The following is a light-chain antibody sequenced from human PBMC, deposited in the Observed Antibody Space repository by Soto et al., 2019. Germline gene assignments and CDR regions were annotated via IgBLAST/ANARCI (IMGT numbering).Light chain of an antibody. V-gene: IGKV3D-20*02. Sequence: NVLTQSPGTLSLSPGERATLSCRASQSVSSSYLAWYQQKPGQAPRLLIYGASSRATGIPDRFSGSGSGTDFTLTISRLEPEDFAVYYCQQRSNWPPITFGQGTRLEIK. CDR3: QQRSNWPPIT. CDR2: GAS. CDR1: QSVSSSY. J-gene: IGKJ5*01.